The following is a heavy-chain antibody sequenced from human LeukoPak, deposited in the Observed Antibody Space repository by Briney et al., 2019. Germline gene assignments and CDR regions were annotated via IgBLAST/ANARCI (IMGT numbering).Heavy chain of an antibody. V-gene: IGHV4-30-2*01. Sequence: SETLSLTCTVSGGSVSSGGFHWSWIRQPPGKGLQWIGYIYHSGSTYYNPSLKSRVTISVDRSKNQFSLKLSSVTAADTAVYYCARVTETTFDYWGQGTLVTVSS. CDR1: GGSVSSGGFH. CDR2: IYHSGST. D-gene: IGHD1-7*01. CDR3: ARVTETTFDY. J-gene: IGHJ4*02.